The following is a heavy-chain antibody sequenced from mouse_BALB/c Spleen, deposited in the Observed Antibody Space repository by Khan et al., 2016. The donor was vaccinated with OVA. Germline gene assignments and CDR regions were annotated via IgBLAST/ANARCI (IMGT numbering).Heavy chain of an antibody. Sequence: QIPLVQSGPELKKPGETVKISCKASGYTFTNYVMNWVKQSPGKGLKWMGWINTYTREPTYADDFKGRLAFSLETSASTAYLQINSLKNEDTATYFGARFHGGYWGQGTTLTVSS. J-gene: IGHJ2*01. V-gene: IGHV9-3-1*01. CDR3: ARFHGGY. CDR1: GYTFTNYV. CDR2: INTYTREP.